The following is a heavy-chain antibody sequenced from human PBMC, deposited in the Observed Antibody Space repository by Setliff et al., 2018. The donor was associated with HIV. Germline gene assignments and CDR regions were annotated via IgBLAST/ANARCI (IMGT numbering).Heavy chain of an antibody. CDR2: INHSGST. J-gene: IGHJ5*02. CDR3: ARVHAKPKRTLALVVRGSRIDP. D-gene: IGHD6-6*01. V-gene: IGHV4-34*01. CDR1: GGSFSGYY. Sequence: SETLSLTCAVYGGSFSGYYWSWIRQPPGKGLEWIGEINHSGSTNYNPSLKSRVTISVDTSENQFSLKLSSVTAADTAVYYCARVHAKPKRTLALVVRGSRIDPWGQGTLVTVSS.